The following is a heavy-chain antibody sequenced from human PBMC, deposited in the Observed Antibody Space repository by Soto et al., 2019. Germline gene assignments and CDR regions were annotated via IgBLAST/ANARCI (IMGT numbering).Heavy chain of an antibody. CDR1: GGTFSSYA. CDR2: IIPIFGTA. J-gene: IGHJ5*02. CDR3: ERGVDIVLMGGKFDP. D-gene: IGHD2-8*01. V-gene: IGHV1-69*01. Sequence: QVQLVQSGAEVKKPGSSVKVSCKASGGTFSSYAISWVRQAPGQGLEWLGGIIPIFGTANYAQKFQGRVTITADESTSTAYMGLSSLRSEDTAVYYCERGVDIVLMGGKFDPWGQGTLVTVSS.